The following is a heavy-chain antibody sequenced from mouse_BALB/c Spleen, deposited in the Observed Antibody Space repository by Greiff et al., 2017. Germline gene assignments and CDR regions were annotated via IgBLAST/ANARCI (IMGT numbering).Heavy chain of an antibody. J-gene: IGHJ4*01. V-gene: IGHV5-4*02. Sequence: LVESGGGLVKPGGSLKLSCAASGFTFSDYYMYWVRQTPEKRLEWVATISDGGSYTYYPDSVKGRFTISRDNAKNNLYLQMSSLKSEDTAMYYCARVGSYAMDYWGQGTSVTVSS. CDR2: ISDGGSYT. D-gene: IGHD3-1*01. CDR1: GFTFSDYY. CDR3: ARVGSYAMDY.